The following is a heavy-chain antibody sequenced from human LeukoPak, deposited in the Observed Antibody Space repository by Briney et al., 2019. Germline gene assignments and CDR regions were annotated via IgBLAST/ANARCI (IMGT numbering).Heavy chain of an antibody. CDR1: GGSFSGYY. CDR2: IKLDGSEK. D-gene: IGHD3-3*01. J-gene: IGHJ4*02. CDR3: ARDQYDTWSRRGNFDS. Sequence: ETLSLTCAVYGGSFSGYYWSWIRQPPGKGLEWVANIKLDGSEKNYVDSVKGRFTISRDNTKNSLYLQMNSLRAEDTAVFYCARDQYDTWSRRGNFDSWGQGTLVIVSS. V-gene: IGHV3-7*03.